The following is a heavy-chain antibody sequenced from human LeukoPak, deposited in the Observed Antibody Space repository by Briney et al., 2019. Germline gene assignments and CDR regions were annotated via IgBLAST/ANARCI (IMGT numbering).Heavy chain of an antibody. J-gene: IGHJ3*02. V-gene: IGHV4-59*11. CDR2: IDNSGST. CDR3: VRECHDSMWLGAFHI. D-gene: IGHD3-22*01. CDR1: GGSISSHY. Sequence: SETLSLTCTVSGGSISSHYWSWIRQPPGRGLEWVAYIDNSGSTNYNPSLKSRVIISVDTSKNQFSLKLSSVTAADTAVYYCVRECHDSMWLGAFHIWGQGTMVTVSS.